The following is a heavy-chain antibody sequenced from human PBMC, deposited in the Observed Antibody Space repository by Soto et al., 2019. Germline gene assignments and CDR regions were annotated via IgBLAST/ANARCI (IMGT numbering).Heavy chain of an antibody. CDR1: GFTFSSYS. Sequence: GGSLRLSCAASGFTFSSYSMNWVRQAPGKGLEWVSSISSSSSYIYYADSVKGRFTISRDNAKNSLYLQMNSLRAEDTAVYYCASGALSPHIQLWLLGNRTDYWGQGTLVTVSS. V-gene: IGHV3-21*01. D-gene: IGHD5-18*01. J-gene: IGHJ4*02. CDR3: ASGALSPHIQLWLLGNRTDY. CDR2: ISSSSSYI.